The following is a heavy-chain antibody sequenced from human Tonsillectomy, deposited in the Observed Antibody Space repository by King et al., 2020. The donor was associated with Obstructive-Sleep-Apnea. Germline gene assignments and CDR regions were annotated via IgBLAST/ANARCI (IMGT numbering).Heavy chain of an antibody. J-gene: IGHJ5*02. CDR2: INHSGST. CDR1: GGSFSDYY. V-gene: IGHV4-34*01. D-gene: IGHD6-13*01. CDR3: ARGSGEAAVNGFDP. Sequence: VQLQQWGAGLLKPSETLSLTCAVFGGSFSDYYWSWIRQPPGKGLEWIGEINHSGSTNYNPSLKSRVTISVDTPKNQFSLKLNSVTAADTAVYYCARGSGEAAVNGFDPWGQGNLVTVSS.